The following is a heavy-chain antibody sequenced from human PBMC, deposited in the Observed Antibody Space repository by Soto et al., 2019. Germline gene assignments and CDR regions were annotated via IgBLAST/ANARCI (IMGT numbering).Heavy chain of an antibody. Sequence: SETLSLTCAVYGGSFSGYYWSWIRQPPGKGLEWIGEINHSGSTNYNPSLKSRVTISVDTSKNQFSLKLSSVTAADTAVYYCARLVVVAATSPISGDYYYYGMDVWGQGTTVTVSS. D-gene: IGHD2-15*01. V-gene: IGHV4-34*01. CDR3: ARLVVVAATSPISGDYYYYGMDV. CDR2: INHSGST. CDR1: GGSFSGYY. J-gene: IGHJ6*02.